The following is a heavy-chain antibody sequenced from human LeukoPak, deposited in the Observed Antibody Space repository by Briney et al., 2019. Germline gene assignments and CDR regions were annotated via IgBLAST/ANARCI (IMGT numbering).Heavy chain of an antibody. CDR3: ARVLDYFDGFDF. D-gene: IGHD2/OR15-2a*01. Sequence: SETLSLTCTVSGGSISSSSYYWGWIRQPPGKGLEWIGSIYYSGSTYYNPSLKSRVTISVDTSKNQFSLKLSSVTAADTAVYYCARVLDYFDGFDFWGQGTMVTVSS. J-gene: IGHJ3*01. CDR2: IYYSGST. V-gene: IGHV4-39*07. CDR1: GGSISSSSYY.